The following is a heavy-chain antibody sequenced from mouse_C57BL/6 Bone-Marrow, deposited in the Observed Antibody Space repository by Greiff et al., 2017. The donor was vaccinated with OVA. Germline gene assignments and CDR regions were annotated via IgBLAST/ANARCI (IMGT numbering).Heavy chain of an antibody. V-gene: IGHV1-63*01. CDR1: GYTFTNYW. CDR2: IYPGGGYT. Sequence: VQLQQSGAELVRPGTSVKMSCKASGYTFTNYWIGWAKQRPGHGLEWIGDIYPGGGYTNYNEKFKGKATLTADKSSSTAYMQFSSLTSEDSAIYYCAREEGWGYYYAMDYWGQGTSVTVSS. CDR3: AREEGWGYYYAMDY. D-gene: IGHD2-3*01. J-gene: IGHJ4*01.